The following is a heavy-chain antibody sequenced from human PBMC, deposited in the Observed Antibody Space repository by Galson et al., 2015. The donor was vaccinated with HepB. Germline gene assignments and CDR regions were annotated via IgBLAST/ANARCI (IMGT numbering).Heavy chain of an antibody. CDR1: GYTFTTYS. D-gene: IGHD3-3*01. CDR2: ISVYNGNT. Sequence: SVKVSCKASGYTFTTYSISWVRQAPGQGLEWMGWISVYNGNTNHARKFQDRITMTTDTSTSTAYMELMSLRSDDTAVYYCARAVGVLPFYYDFWSGYPIGYYFDNWGQGTLVTVSS. V-gene: IGHV1-18*01. CDR3: ARAVGVLPFYYDFWSGYPIGYYFDN. J-gene: IGHJ4*02.